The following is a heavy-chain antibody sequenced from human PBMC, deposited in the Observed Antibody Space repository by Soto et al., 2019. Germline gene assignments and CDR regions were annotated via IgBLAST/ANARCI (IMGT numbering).Heavy chain of an antibody. CDR3: ALRKNYYGSGSYRLTYYYGMDV. J-gene: IGHJ6*02. CDR1: GFTFSSYA. V-gene: IGHV3-23*01. CDR2: ISGSGGST. Sequence: EVQLLESGGGLVQPGGSLRLSCAASGFTFSSYAMSWVRQAPGKGLEWVSAISGSGGSTYYADPVKGRFTISRDNSKNKLYLQMNSLRAEDTAVYYCALRKNYYGSGSYRLTYYYGMDVWGQGTTVTVSS. D-gene: IGHD3-10*01.